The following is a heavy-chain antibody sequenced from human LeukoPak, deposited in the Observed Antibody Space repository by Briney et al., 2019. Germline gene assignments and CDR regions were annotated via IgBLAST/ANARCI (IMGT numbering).Heavy chain of an antibody. J-gene: IGHJ5*02. CDR1: GFTFSDYY. CDR2: ISSSGSTI. V-gene: IGHV3-11*01. Sequence: GGSQRLLCAASGFTFSDYYMSWIRQAPGKGLEWVSYISSSGSTIYYADSVKGRFTISRDNAKNSLYLQMNSLRAEDTAVYYCARDLTGRYCGGDCYANWFDPWGQGTLVTVSS. CDR3: ARDLTGRYCGGDCYANWFDP. D-gene: IGHD2-21*02.